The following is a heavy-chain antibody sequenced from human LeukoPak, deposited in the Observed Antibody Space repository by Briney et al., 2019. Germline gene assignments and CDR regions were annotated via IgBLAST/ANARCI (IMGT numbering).Heavy chain of an antibody. D-gene: IGHD2-2*01. Sequence: GGSLRLSCAASGFTFSSYGMHWVRQAPGKGLEWVAFIRYDGSNKYYADSVKGRFTISRDNSKNSLYLQMNSLRAEDTAVYYCARSHIVVVPAANAVDYWGQGTLVTVSS. J-gene: IGHJ4*02. CDR2: IRYDGSNK. CDR1: GFTFSSYG. CDR3: ARSHIVVVPAANAVDY. V-gene: IGHV3-30*02.